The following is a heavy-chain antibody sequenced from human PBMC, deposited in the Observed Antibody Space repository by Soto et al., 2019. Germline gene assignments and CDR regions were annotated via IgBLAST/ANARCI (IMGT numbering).Heavy chain of an antibody. CDR1: GGTFSSYA. V-gene: IGHV1-69*13. J-gene: IGHJ4*02. D-gene: IGHD2-8*01. Sequence: SVKVSCKASGGTFSSYAISWVRQAPGQGLEWMGGIIPIFGTANYAQKFQGRVTITADESTSTAYMELSSLRSEDTAVYYCARLGYCVNGVCYGSGYWGQGTLVTVSS. CDR3: ARLGYCVNGVCYGSGY. CDR2: IIPIFGTA.